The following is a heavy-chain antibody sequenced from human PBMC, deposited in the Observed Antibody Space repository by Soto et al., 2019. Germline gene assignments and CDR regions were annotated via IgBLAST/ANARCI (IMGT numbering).Heavy chain of an antibody. D-gene: IGHD3-10*01. Sequence: GGSLRLPCAASGFTFSSYGMHWVRQAPGKGLEWVAVISYDGSNKYYADSVKGRFTISRDNSKNTLYLQMNSLRAEDTAVYYCAKDLVFGAIQSDYYYYGMDVWGQGTTVTVSS. CDR3: AKDLVFGAIQSDYYYYGMDV. V-gene: IGHV3-30*18. CDR2: ISYDGSNK. J-gene: IGHJ6*02. CDR1: GFTFSSYG.